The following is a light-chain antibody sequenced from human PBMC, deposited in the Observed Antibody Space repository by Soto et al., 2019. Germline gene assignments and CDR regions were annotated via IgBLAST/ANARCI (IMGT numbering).Light chain of an antibody. CDR3: QQYVSSPTT. CDR1: QTIISNH. Sequence: EIVLTQSPGTLSLSPGERATLSCRASQTIISNHLAWYQQKPGQPPRLLIYGASRRATGIPDRVSGSGSGTDFTLTISRLEPEDFAVYYCQQYVSSPTTVGQGTKVEIK. V-gene: IGKV3-20*01. J-gene: IGKJ1*01. CDR2: GAS.